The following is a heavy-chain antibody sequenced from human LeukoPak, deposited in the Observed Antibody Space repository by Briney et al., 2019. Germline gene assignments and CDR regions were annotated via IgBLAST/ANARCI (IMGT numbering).Heavy chain of an antibody. V-gene: IGHV3-21*01. CDR2: ISSSSSYI. CDR3: ARDTGNYGDYLRPYSWFDP. CDR1: GFTFSSYS. Sequence: GGSLRLSCAASGFTFSSYSMNWVRQAPGKGLEWVSSISSSSSYIYYADSVKGRFTISRDSAKNSLYLQMNSLRAEDTAVYYCARDTGNYGDYLRPYSWFDPWGQGTLVTVSS. J-gene: IGHJ5*02. D-gene: IGHD4-17*01.